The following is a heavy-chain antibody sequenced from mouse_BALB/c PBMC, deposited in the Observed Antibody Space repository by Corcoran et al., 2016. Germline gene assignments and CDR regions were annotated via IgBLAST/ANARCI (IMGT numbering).Heavy chain of an antibody. Sequence: QVQLQQSGPELVKPGASVKISSKASGYSFTSYYIHWVKQRPGQGLEWIGWIFPGSGNTKYNEKFKGKATLTADTSSSTAYMQLSSLTSEDSAVYFCAKTARATYYFDYWGQGTTLTVSS. CDR3: AKTARATYYFDY. D-gene: IGHD3-2*01. CDR1: GYSFTSYY. CDR2: IFPGSGNT. J-gene: IGHJ2*01. V-gene: IGHV1-66*01.